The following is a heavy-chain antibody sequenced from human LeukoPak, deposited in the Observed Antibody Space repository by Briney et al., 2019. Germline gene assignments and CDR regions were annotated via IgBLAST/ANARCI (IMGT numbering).Heavy chain of an antibody. Sequence: GGSLRLSCAASGFTVSSNYMNWVRQAPGKGLEWVSMIYPDGNTFYTNSVKGRFTISRDNSKNALDLQMSSLRAEDTAVYYCARRGHGYGSPFDYWGQGTLVTVSS. D-gene: IGHD5-18*01. V-gene: IGHV3-66*04. CDR3: ARRGHGYGSPFDY. CDR2: IYPDGNT. J-gene: IGHJ4*02. CDR1: GFTVSSNY.